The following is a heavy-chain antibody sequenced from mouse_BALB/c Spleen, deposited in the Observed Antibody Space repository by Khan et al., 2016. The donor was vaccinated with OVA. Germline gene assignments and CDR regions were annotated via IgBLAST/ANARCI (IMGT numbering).Heavy chain of an antibody. CDR2: INPTSGYT. V-gene: IGHV1-7*01. CDR3: TRDIMDY. J-gene: IGHJ2*01. D-gene: IGHD1-3*01. CDR1: GYTFTTYW. Sequence: QVQLKQSGAELAKPGASVKMSCKASGYTFTTYWMHWVKQRPGQGLEWIGYINPTSGYTDYNEKFTDRATLSADKSSSTAYMQLSSLTTEDSAVYYCTRDIMDYWGQGTTLTVSS.